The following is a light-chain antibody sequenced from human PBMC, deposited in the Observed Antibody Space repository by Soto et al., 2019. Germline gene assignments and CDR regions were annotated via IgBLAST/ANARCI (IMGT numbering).Light chain of an antibody. Sequence: QSVLAQPASVSGSPGQSITISCTGTSSDVGGYSYVSWYQQHPGKAPKLMIYDVSNRPSGVSNRFSGSKSGNTASLTISGLQAEDEADYYCSSYTSSSTSYAFGTGTKVTVL. CDR3: SSYTSSSTSYA. CDR2: DVS. J-gene: IGLJ1*01. CDR1: SSDVGGYSY. V-gene: IGLV2-14*01.